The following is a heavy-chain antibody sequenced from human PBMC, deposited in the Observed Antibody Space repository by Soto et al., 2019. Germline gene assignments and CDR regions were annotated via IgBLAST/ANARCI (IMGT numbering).Heavy chain of an antibody. CDR2: ISYDGSNK. CDR1: GFTFSSYG. CDR3: EKGGYGLNFDY. Sequence: GGSLRLSCAASGFTFSSYGMHWVRQAPGKGLEWVAVISYDGSNKYYADSVKGRFTISRDNSKNTLYLQMNSLRAEDTAVYYCEKGGYGLNFDYWGQGTLVTVSS. J-gene: IGHJ4*02. V-gene: IGHV3-30*18. D-gene: IGHD3-10*01.